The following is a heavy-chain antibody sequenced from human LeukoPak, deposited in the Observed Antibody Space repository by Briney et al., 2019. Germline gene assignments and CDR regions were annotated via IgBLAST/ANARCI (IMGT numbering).Heavy chain of an antibody. CDR2: IYYSGST. CDR1: GGSISSYY. CDR3: ARDVDPHF. D-gene: IGHD5-12*01. Sequence: SETLSLTCTVSGGSISSYYWSWIRQPPGKGLEWIGYIYYSGSTNYNPSLMSRVSISVDTSKNQFSLKVRAVTAADTAVYYCARDVDPHFWGQGTLVTVSS. J-gene: IGHJ1*01. V-gene: IGHV4-59*01.